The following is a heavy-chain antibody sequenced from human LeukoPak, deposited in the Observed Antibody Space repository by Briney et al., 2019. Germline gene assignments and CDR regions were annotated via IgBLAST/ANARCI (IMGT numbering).Heavy chain of an antibody. V-gene: IGHV1-8*01. CDR3: ARDAVVTAFLVGEDY. CDR1: GYTFTSYD. J-gene: IGHJ4*02. CDR2: MNPNSGNT. Sequence: ASVKVSCKASGYTFTSYDINWVRQATGQGLEWMGWMNPNSGNTGYAQKFQGRVTITRDTSASTAYMELSSLRSEDTAVYYCARDAVVTAFLVGEDYWGQGTLVTVSS. D-gene: IGHD2-21*02.